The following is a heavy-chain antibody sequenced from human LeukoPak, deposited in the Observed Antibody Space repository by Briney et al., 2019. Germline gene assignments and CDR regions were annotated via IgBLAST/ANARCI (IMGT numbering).Heavy chain of an antibody. Sequence: SETLSLTCSVSGGSISNYYWSWIRQPPGKELEWIGYISYSGSTDYNPSLKSRVTISVDTSKNQFSLRLSSVTAADTAVYFCARGGHDSSGYSVYYYMNVWGKGTSVSVSS. CDR1: GGSISNYY. CDR3: ARGGHDSSGYSVYYYMNV. J-gene: IGHJ6*03. V-gene: IGHV4-59*01. CDR2: ISYSGST. D-gene: IGHD3-22*01.